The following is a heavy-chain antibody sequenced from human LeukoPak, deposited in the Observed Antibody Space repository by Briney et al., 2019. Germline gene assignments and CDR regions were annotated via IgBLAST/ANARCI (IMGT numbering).Heavy chain of an antibody. V-gene: IGHV3-23*01. Sequence: QPGGSLRLSCAASGFTFSSYSMNWVRQAPGKGLEWVSAISGSGTRTYYADSVKGRFTISRDNSKNKLYLQMNSLRAEDRAVYYCAKEQTSSGFFDYWGQGALVTVSS. CDR3: AKEQTSSGFFDY. CDR1: GFTFSSYS. D-gene: IGHD2-2*01. CDR2: ISGSGTRT. J-gene: IGHJ4*02.